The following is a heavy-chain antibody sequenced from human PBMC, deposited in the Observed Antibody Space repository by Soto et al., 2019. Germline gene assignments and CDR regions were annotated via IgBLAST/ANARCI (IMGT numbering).Heavy chain of an antibody. J-gene: IGHJ6*03. Sequence: PGGSLRLSCAASGFTFDDYAMHWVRQAPGKGLEWVSGISWNSGSIGYADSVKGRFTISRDNAKNSLYLQMNSLRAEDTALYYCAKTVHYYYYMDVWGKGTTVTVSS. CDR2: ISWNSGSI. V-gene: IGHV3-9*01. D-gene: IGHD1-1*01. CDR1: GFTFDDYA. CDR3: AKTVHYYYYMDV.